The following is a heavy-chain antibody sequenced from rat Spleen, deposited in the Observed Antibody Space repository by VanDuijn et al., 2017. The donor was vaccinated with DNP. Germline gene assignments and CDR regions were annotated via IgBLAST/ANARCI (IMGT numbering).Heavy chain of an antibody. CDR3: ASLWTLAY. CDR2: ISYDGSST. CDR1: GFTFSNYG. J-gene: IGHJ3*01. Sequence: EVQLVESGGGLVQPGRSLKLSCAASGFTFSNYGMAWVRQAPTKGLEWVATISYDGSSTYYGDSVKGRFTISRDNAKSTLYLQMNSLRSEDTATYYCASLWTLAYWGQGTLVTVSS. D-gene: IGHD1-3*01. V-gene: IGHV5-29*01.